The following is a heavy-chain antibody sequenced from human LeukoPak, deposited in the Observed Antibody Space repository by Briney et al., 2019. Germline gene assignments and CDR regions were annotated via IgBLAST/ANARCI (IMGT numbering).Heavy chain of an antibody. Sequence: PGGSLRLSCAASGLTFSSYGLSWVRQAPGRGLEWVSGISGSAINAYYADSVKGRFTISRDHSKNTLYLQMHSLRAEDTAIYYCARVARIVLVPVAPLDHWGQGTLVTVSS. J-gene: IGHJ4*02. D-gene: IGHD2-2*01. CDR1: GLTFSSYG. CDR3: ARVARIVLVPVAPLDH. CDR2: ISGSAINA. V-gene: IGHV3-23*01.